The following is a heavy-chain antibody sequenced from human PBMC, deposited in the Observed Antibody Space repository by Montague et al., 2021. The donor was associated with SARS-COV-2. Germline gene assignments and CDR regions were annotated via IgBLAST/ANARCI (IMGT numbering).Heavy chain of an antibody. Sequence: SETLSLTCTVSGGSISSTTYRWGRLRPPTGKGWVWIGFISDSGTTFHTPSLKSRISMYVDTPKSSLSLNLTSAAAAATAVYYCARHYGSSLDSWGQGILVTVSS. CDR2: ISDSGTT. V-gene: IGHV4-39*01. J-gene: IGHJ4*02. CDR1: GGSISSTTYR. CDR3: ARHYGSSLDS. D-gene: IGHD4-17*01.